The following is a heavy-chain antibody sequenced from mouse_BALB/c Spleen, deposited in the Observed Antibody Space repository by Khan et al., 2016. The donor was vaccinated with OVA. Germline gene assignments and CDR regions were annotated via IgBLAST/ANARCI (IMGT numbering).Heavy chain of an antibody. CDR2: INPNNGYT. CDR1: GYTFTSYT. J-gene: IGHJ3*01. V-gene: IGHV1-4*01. D-gene: IGHD2-14*01. CDR3: VRDGAYYRNGGWFAY. Sequence: QVQLKQSGAELARPGASVKMSCKASGYTFTSYTIHWIKLRPGQGLEWIGYINPNNGYTNYNQKFKDKATLTADKSSTTVYMQLSSLTSDDSAVYKCVRDGAYYRNGGWFAYWGQGTLVTVSA.